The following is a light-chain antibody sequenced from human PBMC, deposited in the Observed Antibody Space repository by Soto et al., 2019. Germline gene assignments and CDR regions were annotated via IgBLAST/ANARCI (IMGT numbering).Light chain of an antibody. CDR1: LSVSRN. V-gene: IGKV3-15*01. CDR2: DAS. J-gene: IGKJ1*01. Sequence: EIVMTQSPATLSVSPGERATLSCRASLSVSRNLAWYQQKPGQAPRLLIFDASTRATGIPARFSGSGSVTEFTLTITSLQSEDFAVYYCQQYNAWPRTFGQGTKVDIK. CDR3: QQYNAWPRT.